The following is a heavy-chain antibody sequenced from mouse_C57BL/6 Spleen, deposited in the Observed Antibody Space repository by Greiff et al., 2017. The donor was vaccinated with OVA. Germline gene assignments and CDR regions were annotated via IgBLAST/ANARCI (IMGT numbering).Heavy chain of an antibody. CDR1: GYAFSSSW. Sequence: QVQLQQSGPELVKPGASVKISCKASGYAFSSSWMNWVKQRPGKGLEWIGRIYPGDGDTNYNGKFKGKATLTADKSSSTAYMQLSSLTSEDSAVYFCARSGDGSSLYYYAMDYWGQGTSVTVSS. V-gene: IGHV1-82*01. CDR2: IYPGDGDT. CDR3: ARSGDGSSLYYYAMDY. D-gene: IGHD1-1*01. J-gene: IGHJ4*01.